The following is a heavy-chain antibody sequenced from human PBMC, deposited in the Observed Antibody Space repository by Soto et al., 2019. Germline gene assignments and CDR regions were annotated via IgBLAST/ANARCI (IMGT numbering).Heavy chain of an antibody. D-gene: IGHD6-13*01. CDR3: ARDGSSWYNGMDV. CDR2: IIPILGIA. V-gene: IGHV1-69*08. CDR1: GGTFSSYT. J-gene: IGHJ6*02. Sequence: QVQLVQSGAEVKKPGSSVKVSCKASGGTFSSYTISWVRQAPGQGLEWMGRIIPILGIANYAQKFQGRVMITADKSTSTAYMELSSLRSEDTAVYYCARDGSSWYNGMDVWGQGTTVTVSS.